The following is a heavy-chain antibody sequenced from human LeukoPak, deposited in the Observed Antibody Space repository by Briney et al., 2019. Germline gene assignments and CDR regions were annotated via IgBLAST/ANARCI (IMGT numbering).Heavy chain of an antibody. J-gene: IGHJ4*02. Sequence: GASVKVSCKASGYTFTSYYMHWVRQAPGQGLEWMGIITPTGGSTSYAQKFQGRVTMTRDTSTSTVYMELSSLRSEDTAVYCCARADSTFDYWGQGTLVTVSS. CDR2: ITPTGGST. D-gene: IGHD6-13*01. CDR3: ARADSTFDY. CDR1: GYTFTSYY. V-gene: IGHV1-46*01.